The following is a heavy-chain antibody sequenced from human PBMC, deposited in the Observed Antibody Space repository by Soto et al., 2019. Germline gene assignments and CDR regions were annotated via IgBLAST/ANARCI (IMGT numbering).Heavy chain of an antibody. CDR2: IIPSCGTA. CDR3: ARESYSSGTTQNSNWFDP. Sequence: ASVKVSCKASGYTFTSHYMHWVRQAPGQGLEWMGVIIPSCGTANYAQKFQGRVTITTDASTSTVYMELSSLRSEDTAVYYCARESYSSGTTQNSNWFDPWGQGTLVTVSS. D-gene: IGHD6-19*01. V-gene: IGHV1-46*01. J-gene: IGHJ5*02. CDR1: GYTFTSHY.